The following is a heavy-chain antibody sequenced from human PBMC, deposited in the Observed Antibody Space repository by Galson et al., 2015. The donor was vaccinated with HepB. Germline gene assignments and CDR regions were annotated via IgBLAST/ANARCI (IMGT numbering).Heavy chain of an antibody. J-gene: IGHJ2*01. CDR1: GFTFSDYY. V-gene: IGHV3-11*06. Sequence: SLRLSCAASGFTFSDYYMSWIRQAPGKGLEWVSYISGSSSYTNYADSVKGRFTISRDNSKNTLYLRMNSLRAEDTAVYYCAKDRDSSGYWWYFDLWGRGTLVTVSS. CDR3: AKDRDSSGYWWYFDL. D-gene: IGHD3-22*01. CDR2: ISGSSSYT.